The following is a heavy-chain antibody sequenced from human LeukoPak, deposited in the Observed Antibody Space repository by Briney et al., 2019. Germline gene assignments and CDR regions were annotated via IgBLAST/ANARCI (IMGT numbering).Heavy chain of an antibody. Sequence: GGSLRLSCAASDFTFSTYNMNWVRQAPGKGLEWVSYISSSSTTKYYADSVKGRFTISRDNAENSVFLQMNSLSDEDTAVYYCARGDYSDYKRLGYWGQGTLDTVSS. CDR1: DFTFSTYN. CDR3: ARGDYSDYKRLGY. D-gene: IGHD4-11*01. CDR2: ISSSSTTK. J-gene: IGHJ4*02. V-gene: IGHV3-48*02.